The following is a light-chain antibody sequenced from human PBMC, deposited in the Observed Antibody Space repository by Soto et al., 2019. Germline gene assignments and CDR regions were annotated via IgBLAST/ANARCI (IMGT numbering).Light chain of an antibody. V-gene: IGKV3-20*01. CDR3: QQYGGSPLIT. CDR2: GAS. CDR1: QSISSSY. Sequence: EIVLTQSPGTLSLSPGERGTLSCRASQSISSSYLAWYQQKPGQAPRLLIYGASRRATGIADRFSGSGSGTDFTLTISRLDPEDFAVYYCQQYGGSPLITFGQGTRLEIK. J-gene: IGKJ5*01.